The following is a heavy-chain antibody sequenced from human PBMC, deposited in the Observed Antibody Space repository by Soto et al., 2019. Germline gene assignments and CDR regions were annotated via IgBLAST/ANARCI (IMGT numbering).Heavy chain of an antibody. Sequence: GGSLRLSCAASGFTFSNAWMNWVRQAPGKGLEWVGRIKSKTDGGTTDYAAPVKGRFTISRDDSKNTLYLQMNSLKTEDTAVYYCTTDLRLIVVVNQDYWGQGTLVTVSS. V-gene: IGHV3-15*07. CDR2: IKSKTDGGTT. CDR1: GFTFSNAW. D-gene: IGHD3-22*01. J-gene: IGHJ4*02. CDR3: TTDLRLIVVVNQDY.